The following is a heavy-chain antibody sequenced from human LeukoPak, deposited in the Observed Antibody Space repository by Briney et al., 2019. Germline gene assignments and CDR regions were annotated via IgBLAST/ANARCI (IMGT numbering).Heavy chain of an antibody. Sequence: NSSETLSLTCIVSGDSISSSRYYWGWIRQPPGKGLEWIGSIYYSGSTYYNPSLKSRVTISIDTSKNQFSLKLDSVTAADTAVYFCARDQDRLYFDYWGQGTLVTVSS. V-gene: IGHV4-39*07. CDR1: GDSISSSRYY. CDR2: IYYSGST. CDR3: ARDQDRLYFDY. D-gene: IGHD3-9*01. J-gene: IGHJ4*02.